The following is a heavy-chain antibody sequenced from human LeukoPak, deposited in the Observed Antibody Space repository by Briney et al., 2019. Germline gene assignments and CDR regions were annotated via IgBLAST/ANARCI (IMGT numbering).Heavy chain of an antibody. CDR2: ISYDGNNN. CDR3: ARDKGIIVAPFDY. J-gene: IGHJ4*02. D-gene: IGHD5-12*01. CDR1: GFTFSNYA. V-gene: IGHV3-30*04. Sequence: GGSLRLSCAASGFTFSNYAMHWVRQAPGKGLDWVAIISYDGNNNYYSDSVKGRFTISRDNSKNTLYLQMHRLRADDTAVYYCARDKGIIVAPFDYWGQGTLVTVSS.